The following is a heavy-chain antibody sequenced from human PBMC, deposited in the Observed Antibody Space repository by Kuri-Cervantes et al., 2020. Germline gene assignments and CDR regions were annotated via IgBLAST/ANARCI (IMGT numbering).Heavy chain of an antibody. J-gene: IGHJ6*02. CDR3: ATGLSDYDHYYYYGMDV. D-gene: IGHD5-12*01. CDR2: FDPEDGET. Sequence: ASVKVSCKASGYTFTSYAMNWVRQAPGKGLEWMGGFDPEDGETIYAQKFQGRVTMTEDTSTDTAYMELSSLRSEDTAVYYCATGLSDYDHYYYYGMDVWGQGTTVTVSS. V-gene: IGHV1-24*01. CDR1: GYTFTSYA.